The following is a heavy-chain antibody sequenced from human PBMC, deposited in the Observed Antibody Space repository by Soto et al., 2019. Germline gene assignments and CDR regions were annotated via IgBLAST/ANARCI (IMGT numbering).Heavy chain of an antibody. CDR1: GGSISSGDYY. V-gene: IGHV4-30-4*01. CDR2: IYYIGST. Sequence: QVQLQESGPGLVKPSQTLSLTCTVSGGSISSGDYYWSWIRQPPGKGLEWIGYIYYIGSTYYNPSLKSLVTISVDTSKNQFSLKLSSVTAADTAVYYCAIDPRGYCSGGSCYGDAFDIWGQGTMVTVSS. D-gene: IGHD2-15*01. J-gene: IGHJ3*02. CDR3: AIDPRGYCSGGSCYGDAFDI.